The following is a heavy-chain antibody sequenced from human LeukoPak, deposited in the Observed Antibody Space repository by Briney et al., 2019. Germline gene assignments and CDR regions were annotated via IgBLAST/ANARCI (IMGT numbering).Heavy chain of an antibody. CDR2: INYFGST. Sequence: SETLSLTCSVSGGSISSSSYYWGWIRQPPGKGLEWIASINYFGSTYYNPSLKSRVTMSVDTSNNQFSLNLRSVTAADTAVYYCARPVAGDASDIWGQGTMVAVST. CDR3: ARPVAGDASDI. J-gene: IGHJ3*02. D-gene: IGHD6-19*01. CDR1: GGSISSSSYY. V-gene: IGHV4-39*01.